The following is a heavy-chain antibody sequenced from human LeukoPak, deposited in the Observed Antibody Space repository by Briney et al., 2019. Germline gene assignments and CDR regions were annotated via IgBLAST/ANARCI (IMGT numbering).Heavy chain of an antibody. CDR2: IIPILGIA. CDR1: GGTFSSYA. J-gene: IGHJ4*02. CDR3: ARTQTGSVHYYFDY. V-gene: IGHV1-69*04. Sequence: ASVKVSCKASGGTFSSYAISWVRQAPGQGLEWMGRIIPILGIANYAQKFQGRVTITADKSTSTAYMELSSLRSEDTAVYYCARTQTGSVHYYFDYWGQGTLVTVSS. D-gene: IGHD1-1*01.